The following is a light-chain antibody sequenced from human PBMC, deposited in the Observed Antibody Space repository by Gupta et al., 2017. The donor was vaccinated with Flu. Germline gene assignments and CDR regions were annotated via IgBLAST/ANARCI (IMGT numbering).Light chain of an antibody. Sequence: PATLSLSPGERATLVVRASQSVSSYSAWHQQKPGQAPRLLIYDASNRATGLPARFSGSGSGTDFTLTISSRDPEDFAVYCCQQRSNWPLTFGGGTKVEIK. CDR1: QSVSSY. J-gene: IGKJ4*01. CDR3: QQRSNWPLT. CDR2: DAS. V-gene: IGKV3-11*01.